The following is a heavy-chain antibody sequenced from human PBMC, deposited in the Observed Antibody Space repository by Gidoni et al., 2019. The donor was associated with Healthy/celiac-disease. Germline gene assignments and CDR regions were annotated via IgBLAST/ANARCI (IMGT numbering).Heavy chain of an antibody. D-gene: IGHD3-10*01. Sequence: QVQMQQSGPGLVTPSQTLSLTCSFSWVSLSSNSAAWNWISQSPSRGLEWLGRTYYRSKWYNDYEVTVKSRITINPDTSKNQFSLQVNFVNTEDTAVYYCARDKDAGIVDYWGQGTLVTVSS. CDR2: TYYRSKWYN. J-gene: IGHJ4*02. CDR1: WVSLSSNSAA. CDR3: ARDKDAGIVDY. V-gene: IGHV6-1*01.